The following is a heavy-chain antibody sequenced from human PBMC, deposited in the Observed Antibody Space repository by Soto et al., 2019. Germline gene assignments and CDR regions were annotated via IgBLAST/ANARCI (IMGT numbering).Heavy chain of an antibody. CDR2: SYYSGST. V-gene: IGHV4-31*03. D-gene: IGHD2-15*01. Sequence: QVQLQESGPGLVKPSQTLSLTCTVSGGSISSGGYYWSWIRQHPGKGLEWIGYSYYSGSTYYNPSLNSRVTISVDTSKNQFSLKLSSVTAADTAVYYCARDVLPKGWFDPWGQGTLVTVSS. J-gene: IGHJ5*02. CDR1: GGSISSGGYY. CDR3: ARDVLPKGWFDP.